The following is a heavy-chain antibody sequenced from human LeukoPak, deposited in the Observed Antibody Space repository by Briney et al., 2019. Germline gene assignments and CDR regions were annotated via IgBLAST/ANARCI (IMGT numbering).Heavy chain of an antibody. V-gene: IGHV3-43*01. CDR2: IRWDGGST. D-gene: IGHD1-26*01. J-gene: IGHJ4*02. CDR1: GFTFDDYT. Sequence: PGGSQSLSCAASGFTFDDYTMHWDRHERGNGLEWVSLIRWDGGSTYYADSVKGRFTISRENSKNTLYLQMNSLRTEDTALYYCAKERGSGSYYSWGQGTLVTVSS. CDR3: AKERGSGSYYS.